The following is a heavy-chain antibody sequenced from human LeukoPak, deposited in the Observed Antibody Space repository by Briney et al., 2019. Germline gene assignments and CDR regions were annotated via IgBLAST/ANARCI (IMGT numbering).Heavy chain of an antibody. Sequence: GASVKVSCKASGYTFTSYDINWVRQATGQGLEWMGWVNHNSGHTGYAQKFQGSVTITRNTSISTAYMDLSSLRSEDTAVYYCARGAPGSYCSGGSCPYFDYWGQGTLVSVSS. D-gene: IGHD2-15*01. CDR2: VNHNSGHT. CDR1: GYTFTSYD. V-gene: IGHV1-8*01. CDR3: ARGAPGSYCSGGSCPYFDY. J-gene: IGHJ4*02.